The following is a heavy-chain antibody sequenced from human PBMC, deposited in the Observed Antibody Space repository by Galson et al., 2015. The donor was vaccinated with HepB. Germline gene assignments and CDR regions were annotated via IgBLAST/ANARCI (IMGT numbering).Heavy chain of an antibody. J-gene: IGHJ6*02. CDR2: IIPILGIA. CDR1: GGTFSSYA. Sequence: SVKVSCKASGGTFSSYAISWVRQAPGQGLEWMGRIIPILGIANYAQKFQGRVTITADKSTSTAYMELSSLRSEDTAVYYCARCFRYYYYGMDIWGQGTTVTVSS. CDR3: ARCFRYYYYGMDI. V-gene: IGHV1-69*04.